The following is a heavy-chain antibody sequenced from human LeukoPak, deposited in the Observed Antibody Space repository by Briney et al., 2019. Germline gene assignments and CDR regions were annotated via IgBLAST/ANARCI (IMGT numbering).Heavy chain of an antibody. CDR2: IRYDGSSE. V-gene: IGHV3-30*02. J-gene: IGHJ4*02. CDR3: ARTWELPNHFDY. CDR1: GFTFSTDD. Sequence: GGSLRLSCAASGFTFSTDDMHWVRQAPGKGLEWVASIRYDGSSEYYGDSGKGRFTISRDNSKNTLYLQMNSLRAEDTAVYYCARTWELPNHFDYWGQGTLVTVSS. D-gene: IGHD1-26*01.